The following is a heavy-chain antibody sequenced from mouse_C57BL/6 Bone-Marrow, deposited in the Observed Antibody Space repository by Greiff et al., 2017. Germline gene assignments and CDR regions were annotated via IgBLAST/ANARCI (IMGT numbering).Heavy chain of an antibody. V-gene: IGHV1-59*01. CDR1: GYTFTSYW. CDR2: IDPSDSYT. J-gene: IGHJ3*01. CDR3: AEGPLAY. Sequence: VQLQQPGAELVRPGTSVKLSCKASGYTFTSYWMHWVKQRPGQGLEWIGVIDPSDSYTNYNQKFKGKATLTVDTSSSTAYMQLSSLTSEDSAVYYCAEGPLAYWGQGTLVTVSA.